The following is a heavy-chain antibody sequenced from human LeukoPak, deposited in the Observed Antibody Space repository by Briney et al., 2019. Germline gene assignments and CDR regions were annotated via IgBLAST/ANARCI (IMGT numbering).Heavy chain of an antibody. D-gene: IGHD3-3*01. CDR2: IYHSGST. CDR3: ARLRITIFGVPSRGWFDP. CDR1: GGSISSGGYS. V-gene: IGHV4-30-2*01. J-gene: IGHJ5*02. Sequence: SGTLSLTCAVSGGSISSGGYSWSWIRQPPGKGLEWIGYIYHSGSTYYNPSLKSRVTISVDRSKNQFSLKLSSVTAADTAVYYCARLRITIFGVPSRGWFDPWGQGTLVTVSS.